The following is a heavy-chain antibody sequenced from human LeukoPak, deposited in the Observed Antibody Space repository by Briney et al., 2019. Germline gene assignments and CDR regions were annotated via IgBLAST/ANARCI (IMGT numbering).Heavy chain of an antibody. CDR1: GGSISSYY. Sequence: SETLSLTCTVSGGSISSYYWSWLRQPPGKGLEWIGYIYYSGSTNYNPSLRSRVTISVDTSKNQFSLKLSSVTAADTAVYYCARTGYSSSWGYTGKLNYFDYWGQGTLVTVSS. D-gene: IGHD6-13*01. V-gene: IGHV4-59*12. J-gene: IGHJ4*02. CDR2: IYYSGST. CDR3: ARTGYSSSWGYTGKLNYFDY.